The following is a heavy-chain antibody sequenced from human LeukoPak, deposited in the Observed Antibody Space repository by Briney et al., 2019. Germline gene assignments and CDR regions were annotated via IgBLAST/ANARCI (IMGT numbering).Heavy chain of an antibody. Sequence: SETLSLTCAVYGGSFSGYYWSWIRQPPGKGLEWIGEINHSGSTNYNPSLKSRVTISVDTSKNQFSLKLSSVTAADTAVYYCARRIAARPSLFDPWGQGTLVTVSS. V-gene: IGHV4-34*01. J-gene: IGHJ5*02. D-gene: IGHD6-6*01. CDR2: INHSGST. CDR3: ARRIAARPSLFDP. CDR1: GGSFSGYY.